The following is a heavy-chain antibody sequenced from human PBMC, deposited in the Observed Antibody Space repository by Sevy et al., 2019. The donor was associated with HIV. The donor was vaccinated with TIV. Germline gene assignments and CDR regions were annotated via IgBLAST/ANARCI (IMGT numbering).Heavy chain of an antibody. Sequence: SETLSLTCTVSGGSISSNNYYWGWIRQPPGKGLEWIGSIYYSGATYYNPALKSRVTISVDTSKKQFSLKLRSVTAADTAXXXXXRDLYDXGXXGGXXYXXXXXXXWGQGTTVTVSS. CDR1: GGSISSNNYY. J-gene: IGHJ6*02. D-gene: IGHD3-3*01. CDR2: IYYSGAT. V-gene: IGHV4-39*01. CDR3: XRDLYDXGXXGGXXYXXXXXXX.